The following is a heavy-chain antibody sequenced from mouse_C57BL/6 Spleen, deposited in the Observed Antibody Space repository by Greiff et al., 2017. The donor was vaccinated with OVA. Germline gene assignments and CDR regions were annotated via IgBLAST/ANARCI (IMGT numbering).Heavy chain of an antibody. J-gene: IGHJ2*01. D-gene: IGHD2-4*01. CDR2: INPYNGGT. CDR3: ARHYDYVVYCDY. CDR1: GYTFTDYY. Sequence: VQLQQSGPVLVKPGASVKMSCKASGYTFTDYYMNWVKQSHGKSLEWIGVINPYNGGTSYNQKFKGKATLTVDKDSSTAYMELNSLTSEDSAVYYCARHYDYVVYCDYWGQGTTLTVSS. V-gene: IGHV1-19*01.